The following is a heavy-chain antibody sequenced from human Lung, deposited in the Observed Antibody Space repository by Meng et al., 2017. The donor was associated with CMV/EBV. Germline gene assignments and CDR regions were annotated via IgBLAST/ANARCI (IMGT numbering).Heavy chain of an antibody. CDR1: GFTFSKSW. J-gene: IGHJ4*02. CDR2: INDDGSST. D-gene: IGHD3-3*01. CDR3: ATETFHDFGSGYVPFDY. Sequence: ESXKISXAASGFTFSKSWIHWVRQAPGKGLVWVSRINDDGSSTTYADSVKGRFTVSRDNAKDTPYLQMSSLRAEDTAVYYCATETFHDFGSGYVPFDYWGRGXLVTVSS. V-gene: IGHV3-74*01.